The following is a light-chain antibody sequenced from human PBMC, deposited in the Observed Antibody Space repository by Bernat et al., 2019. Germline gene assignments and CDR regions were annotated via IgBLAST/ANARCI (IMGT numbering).Light chain of an antibody. J-gene: IGLJ3*02. CDR3: CSYAGGSTWV. V-gene: IGLV2-23*02. CDR2: EVS. CDR1: SSDVGSYNL. Sequence: QSALTQPPSASGSPGQSVTISCTGASSDVGSYNLVSWYQQYPGNAPKLMIYEVSKRPSGVSNRFSASKSGNTASLTISGLQAEDEADYYCCSYAGGSTWVFGGGTKLTVL.